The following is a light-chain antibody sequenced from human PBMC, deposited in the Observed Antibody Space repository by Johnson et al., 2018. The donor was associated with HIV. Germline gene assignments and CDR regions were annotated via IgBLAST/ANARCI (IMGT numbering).Light chain of an antibody. CDR1: TSNIGSNS. CDR2: DRN. J-gene: IGLJ1*01. V-gene: IGLV1-51*01. Sequence: QSVLTQPPSVSAAPGQKVTISCSGNTSNIGSNSVSWYQHLPGIAPKLLVYDRNKRPSGIPDRFSGSKSGTSATLGITGLQTGDEADYYCGTWDSSLSVYVFGIGTKFTVL. CDR3: GTWDSSLSVYV.